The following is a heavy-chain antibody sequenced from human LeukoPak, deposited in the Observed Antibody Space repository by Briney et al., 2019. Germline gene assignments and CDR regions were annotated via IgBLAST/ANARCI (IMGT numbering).Heavy chain of an antibody. CDR2: MNPNSGNT. V-gene: IGHV1-8*02. J-gene: IGHJ4*02. CDR3: ARPSSGWYGANDY. CDR1: GGTFSSYD. Sequence: GASVKVSCKASGGTFSSYDINWVRQATGQGLEWMGWMNPNSGNTGYAQKFQGRVTMTRNTSISTAYMELSSLRSEDTAVYYCARPSSGWYGANDYWGQGTLVTVSS. D-gene: IGHD6-19*01.